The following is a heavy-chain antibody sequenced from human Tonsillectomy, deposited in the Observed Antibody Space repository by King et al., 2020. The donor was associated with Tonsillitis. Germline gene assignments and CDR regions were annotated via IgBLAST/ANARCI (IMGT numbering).Heavy chain of an antibody. D-gene: IGHD3/OR15-3a*01. CDR1: GFTFPNYG. J-gene: IGHJ3*02. CDR3: AREQGGLGHDAFGI. Sequence: VQLVESGGGVVQPGRSLRLSCAASGFTFPNYGMHWVRQAPGKGLEWVAVIWYDGINKYYADSVKGRFTISRDDSKNTLYLQMNSLRGDDTAVYFCAREQGGLGHDAFGIWGQGTMVTVSS. V-gene: IGHV3-33*08. CDR2: IWYDGINK.